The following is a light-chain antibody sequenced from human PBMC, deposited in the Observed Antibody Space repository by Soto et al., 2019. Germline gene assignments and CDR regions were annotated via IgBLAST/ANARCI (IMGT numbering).Light chain of an antibody. CDR3: QQYGSSPIT. J-gene: IGKJ5*01. V-gene: IGKV3-20*01. CDR2: ATS. Sequence: EIVMTQSPATLSVSPGERVTLSCGASLSVSSNLAWYQQKPGQAPSLLIYATSSRATGIPDRFSGSGSGTDCSLTISRLEPEDFAVYYCQQYGSSPITFGQGTRLEIK. CDR1: LSVSSN.